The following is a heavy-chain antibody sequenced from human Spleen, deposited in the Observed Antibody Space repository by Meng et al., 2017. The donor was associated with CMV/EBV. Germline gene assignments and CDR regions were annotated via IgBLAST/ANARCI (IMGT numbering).Heavy chain of an antibody. CDR1: GCTFTAYD. V-gene: IGHV1-8*03. Sequence: ASVKVSCKASGCTFTAYDIYWVRQATGQGLEWVGWMNPNSANTGFAQKFQGRVTFTRDTSISTAYMELNSLKSDDTAVYYCARGLGRYSRGDNWGQGTLVTVSS. J-gene: IGHJ4*02. CDR2: MNPNSANT. CDR3: ARGLGRYSRGDN. D-gene: IGHD3-16*02.